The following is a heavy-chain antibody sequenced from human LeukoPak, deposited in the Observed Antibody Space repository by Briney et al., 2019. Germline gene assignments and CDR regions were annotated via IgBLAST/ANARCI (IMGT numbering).Heavy chain of an antibody. CDR3: ANDRHNHFWRGYHYYLDY. V-gene: IGHV3-23*01. D-gene: IGHD3-3*02. Sequence: GGSLRLSCAASGVTFSSYAMNWVRQAPGKWLEWVSAISGSGGSTYYADSMTGRFTISRDNSKNTLYLQMNTLTAEDPAVYYCANDRHNHFWRGYHYYLDYRGQGTLVTVSS. J-gene: IGHJ4*02. CDR1: GVTFSSYA. CDR2: ISGSGGST.